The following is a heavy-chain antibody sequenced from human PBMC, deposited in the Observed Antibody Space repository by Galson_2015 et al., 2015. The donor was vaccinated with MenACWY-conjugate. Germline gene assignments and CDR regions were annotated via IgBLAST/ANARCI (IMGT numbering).Heavy chain of an antibody. CDR3: ARRTLSGVYYYFDS. CDR2: INSDGTTT. CDR1: GFSFSSYW. V-gene: IGHV3-74*01. Sequence: SLRLSCAASGFSFSSYWMHWVRQAPGKGLVWVSRINSDGTTTNYADSVKGRFTISRDNAKNTLYLQMNSLRAEDTAVCYCARRTLSGVYYYFDSWGQGTLVTVSS. D-gene: IGHD5/OR15-5a*01. J-gene: IGHJ4*02.